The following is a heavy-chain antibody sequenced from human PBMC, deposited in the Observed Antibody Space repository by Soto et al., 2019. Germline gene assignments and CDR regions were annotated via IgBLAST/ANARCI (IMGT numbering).Heavy chain of an antibody. CDR2: TSGDGRIM. CDR3: ARGRAAYYFDY. D-gene: IGHD6-25*01. J-gene: IGHJ4*02. CDR1: GFTFSCYP. Sequence: GGSLRLSCAASGFTFSCYPMHWVRQAPGKGLEHVSSTSGDGRIMYYLDSVKGRFTISRDNSKNTLYLQMGSLRTEDMAVYYCARGRAAYYFDYWGQGALVTVSS. V-gene: IGHV3-64*02.